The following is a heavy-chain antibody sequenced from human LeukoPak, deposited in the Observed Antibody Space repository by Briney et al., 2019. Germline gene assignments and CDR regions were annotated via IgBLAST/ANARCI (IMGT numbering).Heavy chain of an antibody. CDR2: IYNSGST. Sequence: PSETLSLTCTVSGVSISIYYWSWVRQPPGKGLEWIGYIYNSGSTIYNPSLKSRATISADTSKNQFSLQLSSVTAADTAVYYCVRDSEPTYWAQGILVAVSS. D-gene: IGHD1-14*01. CDR1: GVSISIYY. V-gene: IGHV4-59*01. CDR3: VRDSEPTY. J-gene: IGHJ4*02.